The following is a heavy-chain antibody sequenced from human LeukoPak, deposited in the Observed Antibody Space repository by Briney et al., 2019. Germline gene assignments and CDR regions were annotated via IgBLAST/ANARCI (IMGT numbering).Heavy chain of an antibody. Sequence: ASVKVSCKASGYTFTNYDINWVRQATGQGLEWMGWMNPNSGNTGYAQKFQGRVTMTRNTFISTAYMELSSLRSEDTAVYYCATTLLGGLWYSSSWNNWFDPWGQGTLVTVSS. CDR1: GYTFTNYD. D-gene: IGHD6-13*01. V-gene: IGHV1-8*01. J-gene: IGHJ5*02. CDR2: MNPNSGNT. CDR3: ATTLLGGLWYSSSWNNWFDP.